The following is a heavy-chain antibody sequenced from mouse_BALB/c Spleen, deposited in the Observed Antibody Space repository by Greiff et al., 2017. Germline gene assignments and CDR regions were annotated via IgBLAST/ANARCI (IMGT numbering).Heavy chain of an antibody. CDR1: GYSFTGYY. CDR3: AREESMHRGFAY. D-gene: IGHD6-5*01. V-gene: IGHV1-31*01. CDR2: INPYNGAT. J-gene: IGHJ3*01. Sequence: EVQLQQSGPELVKPGASVKISCKASGYSFTGYYMHWVKQSHVKSLEWIGRINPYNGATSYNQNFKDKASLTVDKSSSTAYMELHSLTSEDSAVYYCAREESMHRGFAYWGQGTLVTVSA.